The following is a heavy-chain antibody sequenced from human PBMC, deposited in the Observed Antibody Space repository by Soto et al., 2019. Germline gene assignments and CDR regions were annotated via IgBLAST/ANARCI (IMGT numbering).Heavy chain of an antibody. CDR3: ACAVAVPDDFDY. D-gene: IGHD6-19*01. Sequence: QVQLVQSGAEEKKPGASVKVSCKASGYTFTGYAMHWVRQAPGQRLEWMGWINAGNGNTKYSQKFQGRVTITRDTSASTAYMVLCSLRSEDTAVYYCACAVAVPDDFDYWGQGTLVTVSS. V-gene: IGHV1-3*05. J-gene: IGHJ4*02. CDR2: INAGNGNT. CDR1: GYTFTGYA.